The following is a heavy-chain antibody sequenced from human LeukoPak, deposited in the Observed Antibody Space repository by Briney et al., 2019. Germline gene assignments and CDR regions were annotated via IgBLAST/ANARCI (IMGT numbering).Heavy chain of an antibody. CDR1: GFTFSSYA. D-gene: IGHD5-18*01. CDR3: AKDRRIQLWSGNDAFDI. CDR2: ISGSGGST. J-gene: IGHJ3*02. V-gene: IGHV3-23*01. Sequence: GGSLRLSCAASGFTFSSYAMSWVRQAPGKGLEWVSAISGSGGSTYYADSAKGRFTISRDNSKNMLYLQMNSLRAEDTAVYYCAKDRRIQLWSGNDAFDIWGQGTMVTVSS.